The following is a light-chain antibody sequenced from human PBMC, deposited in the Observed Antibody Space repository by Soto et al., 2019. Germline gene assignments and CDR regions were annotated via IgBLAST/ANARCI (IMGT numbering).Light chain of an antibody. CDR2: DAS. Sequence: EIVLTQSPGTLSLSPGERATLSCRAIQSVSGNYLAWYQQKPGQAPRLLIYDASRRATGIPDRFSGSGSGTDFTLTISRLEPEDFAVYYCQHYGSSPQPFGLGTKV. CDR3: QHYGSSPQP. CDR1: QSVSGNY. V-gene: IGKV3-20*01. J-gene: IGKJ1*01.